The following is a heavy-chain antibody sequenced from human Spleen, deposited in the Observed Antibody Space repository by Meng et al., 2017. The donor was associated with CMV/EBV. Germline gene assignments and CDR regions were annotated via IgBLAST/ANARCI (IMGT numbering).Heavy chain of an antibody. CDR1: GGSFSGYY. CDR2: INHSGST. V-gene: IGHV4-34*01. Sequence: QVQLKQWGAGRLKPSEPLSLTGAVYGGSFSGYYWSWIRQPPGKGLEWIGEINHSGSTNYNPSLKSRVTISVDTSKNQFSLKLSSVTAADTAVYYCASRVVPAARPFDYWGQGTLVTVSS. CDR3: ASRVVPAARPFDY. D-gene: IGHD2-2*01. J-gene: IGHJ4*02.